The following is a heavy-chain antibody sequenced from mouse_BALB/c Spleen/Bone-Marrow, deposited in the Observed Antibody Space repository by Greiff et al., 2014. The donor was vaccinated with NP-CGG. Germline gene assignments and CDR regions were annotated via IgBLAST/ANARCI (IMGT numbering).Heavy chain of an antibody. J-gene: IGHJ4*01. Sequence: EVNLVESGGGLVKPGGSLKLSCAASGFTFSDYYMCWIRQTPEKRLEWVATVSDGGNYTYYPDSVEGRFTISRDNAKNNLYLQMSRLKAEDTAMYYGVRSGESYGAMDYWGQGTSVTVSS. CDR1: GFTFSDYY. CDR3: VRSGESYGAMDY. V-gene: IGHV5-4*02. CDR2: VSDGGNYT. D-gene: IGHD1-1*02.